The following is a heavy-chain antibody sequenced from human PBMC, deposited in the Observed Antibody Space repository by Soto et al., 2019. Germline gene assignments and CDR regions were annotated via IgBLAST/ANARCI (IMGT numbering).Heavy chain of an antibody. CDR1: GGSISSSSYY. J-gene: IGHJ5*02. D-gene: IGHD6-13*01. CDR2: IYYSGST. V-gene: IGHV4-39*01. Sequence: SETLSLTCTVSGGSISSSSYYWGWIRQPPGKGLEWIGSIYYSGSTYYNPSLKSRVTISVDTSKNQFSLKLSSVTAAGTAVYYCARTIAAAGDDWFDPWGQGTLVTGSS. CDR3: ARTIAAAGDDWFDP.